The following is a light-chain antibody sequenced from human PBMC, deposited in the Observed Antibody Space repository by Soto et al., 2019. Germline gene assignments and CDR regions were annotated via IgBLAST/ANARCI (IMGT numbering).Light chain of an antibody. CDR1: QSVSSSY. J-gene: IGKJ3*01. Sequence: EIVLTQSPGTLSLSPGERATLSCRASQSVSSSYLAWYQQKPGQAPRLLIYGASSRATGIPDRFSGSVSGTDFTLTISRLEPEDFAVYYCQQYGSSPFTFGPRTKVDIK. CDR3: QQYGSSPFT. V-gene: IGKV3-20*01. CDR2: GAS.